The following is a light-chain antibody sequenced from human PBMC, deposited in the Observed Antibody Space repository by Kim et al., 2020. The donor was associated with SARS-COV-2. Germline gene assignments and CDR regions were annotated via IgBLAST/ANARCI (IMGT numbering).Light chain of an antibody. Sequence: SSDVGGYNYVSWYQQHPGKAPKVLIHDVTIRPSGISNRFSASKSASTASLTISGLQAEDEADYYCSSYTSSNTLVFGTGTKVTVL. V-gene: IGLV2-14*03. CDR1: SSDVGGYNY. J-gene: IGLJ1*01. CDR3: SSYTSSNTLV. CDR2: DVT.